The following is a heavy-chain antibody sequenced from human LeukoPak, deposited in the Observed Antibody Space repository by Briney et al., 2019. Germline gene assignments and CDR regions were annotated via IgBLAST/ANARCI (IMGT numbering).Heavy chain of an antibody. Sequence: PSETLSLTCTVSGGSISSYYWSWIRQPAGKGLEWVGRIYTSGTTNYNPSLKSRVTMSVDTSKNQFSLKLSTVTAADTAVYYCARDDFWSGYYDYWGQGTLVTVSS. CDR3: ARDDFWSGYYDY. D-gene: IGHD3-3*01. J-gene: IGHJ4*02. CDR1: GGSISSYY. V-gene: IGHV4-4*07. CDR2: IYTSGTT.